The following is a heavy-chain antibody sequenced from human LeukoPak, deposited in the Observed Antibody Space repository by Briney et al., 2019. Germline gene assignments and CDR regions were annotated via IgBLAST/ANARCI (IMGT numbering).Heavy chain of an antibody. V-gene: IGHV3-74*01. CDR3: TRLGGSSGVDY. CDR2: IDTDGTGT. D-gene: IGHD6-19*01. CDR1: GFTFSSYW. J-gene: IGHJ4*02. Sequence: GGSLRLSCAASGFTFSSYWMHWVRQVPGKGLVWVSRIDTDGTGTSYADSVKGRFTVSRVNAKNTLYLQMISLRAEDTAVYYCTRLGGSSGVDYWGQGTLVTVSS.